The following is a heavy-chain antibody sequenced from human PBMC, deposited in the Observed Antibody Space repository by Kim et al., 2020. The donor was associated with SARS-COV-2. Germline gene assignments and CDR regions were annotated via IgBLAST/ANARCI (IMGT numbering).Heavy chain of an antibody. CDR2: ISSSSSYT. CDR3: ARGNWNLGMDV. D-gene: IGHD1-7*01. J-gene: IGHJ6*02. CDR1: GFTFSDYY. V-gene: IGHV3-11*03. Sequence: GGSLRLSCAASGFTFSDYYMSWIRQAPGKGLEWVSYISSSSSYTNYADSVKGRFTISRDNAKNSLYLQMNSLRAEDTAVYYCARGNWNLGMDVWGQGTTVTVS.